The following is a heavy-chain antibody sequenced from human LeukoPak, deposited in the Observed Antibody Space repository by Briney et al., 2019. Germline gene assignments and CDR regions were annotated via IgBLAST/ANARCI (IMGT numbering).Heavy chain of an antibody. V-gene: IGHV1-3*01. CDR3: ARGYYDLLTGHVVTYYFDY. CDR1: GYTFTNYA. D-gene: IGHD3-9*01. CDR2: INAGNGKT. J-gene: IGHJ4*02. Sequence: GGSVKLSCKASGYTFTNYAVHWVRQAPGQRLEWMGWINAGNGKTNYSQRYQGRVTLTRDTSASTVYMELRSLRSEDTAVYYCARGYYDLLTGHVVTYYFDYWGQGTLVTVSS.